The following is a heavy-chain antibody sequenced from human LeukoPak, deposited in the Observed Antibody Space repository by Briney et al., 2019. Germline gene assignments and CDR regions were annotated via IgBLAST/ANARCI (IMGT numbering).Heavy chain of an antibody. CDR2: INPNSGGT. Sequence: ASVKVSCKASGYTFTGYYMHWVRQAPGQGLEWMGWINPNSGGTNYAQKFQGRVTMTRDTSISTAYMELSRLRSDDTAVYYCARATVTTVDYYYYMDVWGKGTTVTISS. V-gene: IGHV1-2*02. CDR1: GYTFTGYY. CDR3: ARATVTTVDYYYYMDV. D-gene: IGHD4-17*01. J-gene: IGHJ6*03.